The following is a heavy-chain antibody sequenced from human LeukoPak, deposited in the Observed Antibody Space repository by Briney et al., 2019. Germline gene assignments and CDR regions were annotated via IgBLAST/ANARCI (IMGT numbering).Heavy chain of an antibody. D-gene: IGHD3-10*01. CDR3: AKGGAVSSKSITLIRGTRKYYYYMDV. Sequence: GGSLRLSCGASGFTFSSYEMHWVRQAPGKGLEWVSYISSSGSTIYYADSVKGRFTISRDNAKNSLYLQMNSLRAEDTAVYYCAKGGAVSSKSITLIRGTRKYYYYMDVWGKGTTVTISS. J-gene: IGHJ6*03. CDR1: GFTFSSYE. CDR2: ISSSGSTI. V-gene: IGHV3-48*03.